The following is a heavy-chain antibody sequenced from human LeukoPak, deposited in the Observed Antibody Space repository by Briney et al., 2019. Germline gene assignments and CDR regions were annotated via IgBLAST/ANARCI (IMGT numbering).Heavy chain of an antibody. V-gene: IGHV1-69*06. Sequence: ASVKVSCKASGGTFSSYAISWVRQAPGQGLEWMGGIIPIFGTANYAQKFQGRVTITADKSTSTAYMELSSLRSEDTAVYYCARDRRPDSSGWYSYMDVWGKGTTVTVSS. CDR1: GGTFSSYA. J-gene: IGHJ6*03. D-gene: IGHD6-19*01. CDR3: ARDRRPDSSGWYSYMDV. CDR2: IIPIFGTA.